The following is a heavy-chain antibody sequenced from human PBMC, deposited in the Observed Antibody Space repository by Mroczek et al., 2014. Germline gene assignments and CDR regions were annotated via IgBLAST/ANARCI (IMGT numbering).Heavy chain of an antibody. J-gene: IGHJ5*02. Sequence: QVQLQESGPGLVKPSQTLSLTCTVSGGSISSGDYYWSWIRQPPGKGLEWIGYIYYSGSTYYNPSLKSRVTISVDTSKNQFSLKLSSVTAADTAVYYCARGGRIAAAAEVFDPWGQGTLVTVSS. D-gene: IGHD6-13*01. CDR1: GGSISSGDYY. V-gene: IGHV4-30-4*01. CDR2: IYYSGST. CDR3: ARGGRIAAAAEVFDP.